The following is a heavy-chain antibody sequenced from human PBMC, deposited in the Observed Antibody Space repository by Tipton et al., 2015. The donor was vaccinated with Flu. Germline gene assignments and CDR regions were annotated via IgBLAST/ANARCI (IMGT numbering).Heavy chain of an antibody. D-gene: IGHD3-22*01. CDR2: IYTSGST. CDR1: GGSISSDY. Sequence: TLSLTCTVSGGSISSDYWSWIRQPAGKGLEWIGRIYTSGSTNYNPSLKSRVTMSVDTSKNQFSLKLRSVTAADTVVYYCARCRSSYCDWFDPWGQGTLVTVSS. V-gene: IGHV4-4*07. CDR3: ARCRSSYCDWFDP. J-gene: IGHJ5*02.